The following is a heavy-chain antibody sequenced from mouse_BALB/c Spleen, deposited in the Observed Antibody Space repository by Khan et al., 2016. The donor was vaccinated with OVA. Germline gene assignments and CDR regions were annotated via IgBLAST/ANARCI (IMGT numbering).Heavy chain of an antibody. D-gene: IGHD1-1*02. V-gene: IGHV1S41*01. J-gene: IGHJ2*01. CDR1: GYTFTSYW. CDR2: IAPGNGSS. CDR3: ARAMGGKVPLAY. Sequence: DLVKPGASVKLSCKASGYTFTSYWITWIKQRPGQGLEWIGRIAPGNGSSYYNEMFKGKATLTVDTSSNTAYIQLSSLSSEDSGVYFCARAMGGKVPLAYWGQGTTLTVSS.